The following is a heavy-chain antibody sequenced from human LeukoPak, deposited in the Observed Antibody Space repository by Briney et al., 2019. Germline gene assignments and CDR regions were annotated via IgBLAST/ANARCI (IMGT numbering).Heavy chain of an antibody. J-gene: IGHJ4*02. CDR3: ARVSLVGYCSGGSCYLDY. V-gene: IGHV3-74*01. D-gene: IGHD2-15*01. CDR1: GFTFSSYW. Sequence: GGSLRLSCAASGFTFSSYWMHWVRQAPGKGLVWVSRIITDGSSTSYADSVKGRFTISRDNAKNTLYLQMNSLRAEDTAVYYCARVSLVGYCSGGSCYLDYWGQGTLVTVSS. CDR2: IITDGSST.